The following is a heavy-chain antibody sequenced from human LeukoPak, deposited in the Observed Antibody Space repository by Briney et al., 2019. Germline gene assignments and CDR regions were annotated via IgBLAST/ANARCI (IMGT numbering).Heavy chain of an antibody. CDR1: GYTFTIYG. CDR3: ARDLSYYGMDV. CDR2: ISAYNGNT. Sequence: ASVTVSCTASGYTFTIYGISWVRQAPGQGLEWMGWISAYNGNTNYAQKFQGWVTMTRDTSISTAYMELSRLRSDDTAVYYCARDLSYYGMDVWGQGTTVTVSS. V-gene: IGHV1-18*01. D-gene: IGHD3-16*02. J-gene: IGHJ6*02.